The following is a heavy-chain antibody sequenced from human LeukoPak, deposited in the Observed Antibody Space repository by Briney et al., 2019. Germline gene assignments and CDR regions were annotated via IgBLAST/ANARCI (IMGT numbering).Heavy chain of an antibody. Sequence: ASVKVSCKASGYTFTGYYMHWVRQAPGQGLEWMGWINPNSGGTNYAQKFQGRVTMTRDTSIGTAYMELSRLRSDDTAVYYCARDIAAAGIDDYWGQGTLVTVSS. V-gene: IGHV1-2*02. CDR3: ARDIAAAGIDDY. CDR2: INPNSGGT. D-gene: IGHD6-13*01. CDR1: GYTFTGYY. J-gene: IGHJ4*02.